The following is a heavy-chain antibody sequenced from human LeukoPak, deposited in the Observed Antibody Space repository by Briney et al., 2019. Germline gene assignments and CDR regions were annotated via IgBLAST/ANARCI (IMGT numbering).Heavy chain of an antibody. CDR2: ISGSGGST. D-gene: IGHD5-12*01. CDR1: GFTFSSYA. Sequence: PGGSLRLSCAASGFTFSSYAMSWVRQAPGKGLEWVSAISGSGGSTYYADSVKGRFTISRDTSKNTVFLQMNSLRAEDTAIYYCAKGAYDYIEMGYFDSWGQGSLVTVSS. J-gene: IGHJ4*02. V-gene: IGHV3-23*01. CDR3: AKGAYDYIEMGYFDS.